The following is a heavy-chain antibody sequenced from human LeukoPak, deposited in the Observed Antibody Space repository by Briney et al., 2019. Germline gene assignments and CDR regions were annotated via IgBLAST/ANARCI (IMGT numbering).Heavy chain of an antibody. J-gene: IGHJ4*02. CDR2: IRYDGSNK. CDR1: GFTFSSYG. Sequence: GGSLRLSCAASGFTFSSYGMHWVRQAPGKGLEWVAFIRYDGSNKDYADSVKGRFTISRDNSKNTLYLQMNSLRAVDTALYYCAGGDRNGWYFDYWGQGILVTVSS. D-gene: IGHD6-19*01. V-gene: IGHV3-30*02. CDR3: AGGDRNGWYFDY.